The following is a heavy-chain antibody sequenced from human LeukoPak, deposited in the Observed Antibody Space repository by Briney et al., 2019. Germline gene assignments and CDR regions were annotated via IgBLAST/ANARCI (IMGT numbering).Heavy chain of an antibody. V-gene: IGHV1-69*13. CDR2: IIPIFGTA. CDR1: GGTFSSYA. Sequence: ASVKVSCKASGGTFSSYAINWVRQAPGQGLEWMGGIIPIFGTANYAQKFQGRVTITADESTSTAYMELSSLRSEDTAVYYCARDRGDGYNRYAFDIWGQGTMVTVSS. CDR3: ARDRGDGYNRYAFDI. D-gene: IGHD5-24*01. J-gene: IGHJ3*02.